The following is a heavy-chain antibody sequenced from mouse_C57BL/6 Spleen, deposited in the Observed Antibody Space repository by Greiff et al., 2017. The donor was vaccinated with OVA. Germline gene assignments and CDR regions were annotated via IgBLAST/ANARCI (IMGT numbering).Heavy chain of an antibody. J-gene: IGHJ3*01. Sequence: EVQLQQSGPELVKPGASVKMSCKASGYTFTDYNMHWVKQSPGKSLEWIGYINPNNGGTSYNQKFKGKATLTVNKSSSTAYMELRSLTSEDSAVYYCAVNWEEWFAYWGQGTLVTVSA. D-gene: IGHD4-1*01. CDR3: AVNWEEWFAY. CDR2: INPNNGGT. CDR1: GYTFTDYN. V-gene: IGHV1-22*01.